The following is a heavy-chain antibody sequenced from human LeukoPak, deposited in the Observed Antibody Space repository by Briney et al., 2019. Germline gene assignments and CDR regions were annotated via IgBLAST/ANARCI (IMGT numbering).Heavy chain of an antibody. Sequence: GGSLRLSCAASGFTFSSYAMSWVRQAPGKGLEWVSAISGSGGSTYYEASVKGRFTISSDNSKNTLYLQMNSLRAEDTAVYYCAKAYSEQWLVWFDPWGQGTLVTVS. CDR1: GFTFSSYA. V-gene: IGHV3-23*01. CDR2: ISGSGGST. CDR3: AKAYSEQWLVWFDP. J-gene: IGHJ5*02. D-gene: IGHD6-19*01.